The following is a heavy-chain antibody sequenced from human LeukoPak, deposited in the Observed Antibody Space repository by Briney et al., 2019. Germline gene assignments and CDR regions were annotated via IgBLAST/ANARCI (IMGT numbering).Heavy chain of an antibody. CDR3: ARDIGSSWYVYFDL. CDR1: GFTFSSYA. J-gene: IGHJ4*02. Sequence: GGSLRLSCAASGFTFSSYAMGWVRQAPGKGLEWVSAVTSFGKSTYYADSVKGRFAISRDNSKNTVYLQMSGLRAEDTAVYYCARDIGSSWYVYFDLWGQGTLVTVSS. D-gene: IGHD6-13*01. V-gene: IGHV3-23*01. CDR2: VTSFGKST.